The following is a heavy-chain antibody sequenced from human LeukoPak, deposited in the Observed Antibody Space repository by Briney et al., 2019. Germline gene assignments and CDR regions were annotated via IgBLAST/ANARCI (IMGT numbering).Heavy chain of an antibody. Sequence: PSETLSLTCTVSGGSISSGGYYWSWIRQHPGKGLEWIGYIYYSGSTYYNPSLKSRVTISVDTSKNQFSLKLSSVTAADTAVYYCARVPHSSTLGGVIVKNWGQGTLVTVSS. J-gene: IGHJ4*02. D-gene: IGHD3-16*02. V-gene: IGHV4-31*03. CDR2: IYYSGST. CDR1: GGSISSGGYY. CDR3: ARVPHSSTLGGVIVKN.